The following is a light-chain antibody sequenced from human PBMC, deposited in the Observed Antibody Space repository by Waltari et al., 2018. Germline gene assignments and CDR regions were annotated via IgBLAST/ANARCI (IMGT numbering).Light chain of an antibody. V-gene: IGKV2-30*02. CDR2: RVF. CDR1: QSLVHTDGNTH. CDR3: MQGTHWPYT. J-gene: IGKJ2*01. Sequence: DVVMTQSPLTLPVTLGQPASISCKSSQSLVHTDGNTHLNWFQQRPGQSPRRLIYRVFNRDSGVPDRFSGRGSGTDFTLKISRVEAEDVGVYYCMQGTHWPYTFGQGTKLDIK.